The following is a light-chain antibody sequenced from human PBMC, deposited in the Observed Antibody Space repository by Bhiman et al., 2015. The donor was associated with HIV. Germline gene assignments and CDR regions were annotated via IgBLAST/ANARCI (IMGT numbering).Light chain of an antibody. J-gene: IGLJ3*02. CDR3: CSYAGSSTFVM. CDR2: DVS. CDR1: SSDVSNYNY. V-gene: IGLV2-23*02. Sequence: QSALTQPAAVSESPGQSITISCTGTSSDVSNYNYVSWYQQHPGKAPKLLIYDVSKRPSGVSSRFSGSKFDDTASLTISGLQAEDEADYYCCSYAGSSTFVMFGGGTEADRP.